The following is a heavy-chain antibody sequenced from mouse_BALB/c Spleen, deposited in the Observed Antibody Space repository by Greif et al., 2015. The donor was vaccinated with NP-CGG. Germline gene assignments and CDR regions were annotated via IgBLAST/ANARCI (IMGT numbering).Heavy chain of an antibody. CDR2: IDPYNGGT. CDR3: ARSPLTGNFDY. D-gene: IGHD4-1*01. V-gene: IGHV1S135*01. Sequence: EVQLQQSGPELVKPGASVKVSCKTSGYAFTSYNMFWVKQSHRKSLEWIGYIDPYNGGTSYNQKFKGKATLTVDKSSSTAYMHLNSLTSEDSAVYYCARSPLTGNFDYWGQGSTLTVSS. J-gene: IGHJ2*01. CDR1: GYAFTSYN.